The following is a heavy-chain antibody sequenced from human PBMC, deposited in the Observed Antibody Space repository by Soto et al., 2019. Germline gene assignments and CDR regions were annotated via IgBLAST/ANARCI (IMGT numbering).Heavy chain of an antibody. CDR1: GGSISSYY. Sequence: SETLSLTCTVSGGSISSYYWSWIRQPPGKGLEWIGYIYYSGSTNYNPSLKSRVTISVDTSKNQFSLKLSSVTAADTAVYYCARSSSEGRQLSSIDHWGQGTLVTVSS. J-gene: IGHJ4*02. V-gene: IGHV4-59*01. CDR3: ARSSSEGRQLSSIDH. CDR2: IYYSGST. D-gene: IGHD6-13*01.